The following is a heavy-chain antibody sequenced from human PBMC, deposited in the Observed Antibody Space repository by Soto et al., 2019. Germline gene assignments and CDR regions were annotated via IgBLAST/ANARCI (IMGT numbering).Heavy chain of an antibody. CDR3: AREVVITPTGGMDV. V-gene: IGHV4-30-4*01. Sequence: TSATLSLTFTVSCGSIISGDYYWILIRQPPGKGLEWIGYIYYSVSTYYNPSLKSRVTISVDTSKNQFSLKLSSVTAADTAVYYCAREVVITPTGGMDVWGQGTTVTVSS. J-gene: IGHJ6*02. CDR1: CGSIISGDYY. CDR2: IYYSVST. D-gene: IGHD3-22*01.